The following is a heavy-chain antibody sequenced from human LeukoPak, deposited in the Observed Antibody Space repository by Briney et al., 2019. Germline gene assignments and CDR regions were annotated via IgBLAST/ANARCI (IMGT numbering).Heavy chain of an antibody. CDR1: GYTFTGYY. Sequence: APVKVSCKASGYTFTGYYMHWVRQAPGQGLEWMGWINPNSGGTNYAQKFQGRVTMTRDTSISTAYMELSRLRSDDTAVYYCAGITMVRGSPADWGQGTLVTVSS. CDR3: AGITMVRGSPAD. V-gene: IGHV1-2*02. J-gene: IGHJ4*02. D-gene: IGHD3-10*01. CDR2: INPNSGGT.